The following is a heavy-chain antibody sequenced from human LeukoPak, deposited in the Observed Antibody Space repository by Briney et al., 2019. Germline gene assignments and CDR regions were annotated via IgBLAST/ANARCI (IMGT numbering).Heavy chain of an antibody. V-gene: IGHV1-24*01. Sequence: ASVKVSCKVSGYTLTELSMHWVRQAPGKGLEWMGGFDPEDGDTIYAQKFQGRVTMTEDTSASTAYMELSSLRSEDTAVYYCARDRWWEPTDFSFDYWGQGTLVTVSS. CDR3: ARDRWWEPTDFSFDY. J-gene: IGHJ4*02. CDR1: GYTLTELS. CDR2: FDPEDGDT. D-gene: IGHD1-26*01.